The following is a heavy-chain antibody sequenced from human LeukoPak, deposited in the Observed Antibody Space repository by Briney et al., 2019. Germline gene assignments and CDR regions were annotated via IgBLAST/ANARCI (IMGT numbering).Heavy chain of an antibody. CDR3: ARGYSSSWNYFDY. CDR1: GGSISNYW. V-gene: IGHV4-59*01. J-gene: IGHJ4*02. CDR2: VFDSGGT. Sequence: PSETLSLTCAVSGGSISNYWWSWIRQPPGRGLEWIGYVFDSGGTNYNPSLKSRVTISVDTSKKQFSLKLSSVTAADTAVYYCARGYSSSWNYFDYWGQGTLVTVSS. D-gene: IGHD6-13*01.